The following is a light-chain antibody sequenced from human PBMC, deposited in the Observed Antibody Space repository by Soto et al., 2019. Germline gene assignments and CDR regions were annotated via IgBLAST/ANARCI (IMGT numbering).Light chain of an antibody. Sequence: QSALTQPPSASGSLGQSVTISCTGTSSDVGGYNYVSWHQQHPGKAPKVMIYEVTKRPPGVPDRFSGSKSGNTASLTVSGLQAQDEADYYCSSFAGGGNPVLFGGGTKLTV. CDR1: SSDVGGYNY. CDR2: EVT. CDR3: SSFAGGGNPVL. J-gene: IGLJ2*01. V-gene: IGLV2-8*01.